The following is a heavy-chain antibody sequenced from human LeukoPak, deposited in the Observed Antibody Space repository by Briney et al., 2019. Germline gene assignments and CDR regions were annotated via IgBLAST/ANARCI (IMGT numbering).Heavy chain of an antibody. V-gene: IGHV1-18*01. CDR3: ARGQSMYY. CDR2: ISPHSHTT. Sequence: ASVKVSCKASGYTFNNYFISWVRQAPGRGLEWVGWISPHSHTTHYAEKVQGRVTMTTDTSTTIVYMELRSLRSDDTAVYFCARGQSMYYWGQGTPVTVSS. J-gene: IGHJ4*02. CDR1: GYTFNNYF. D-gene: IGHD2-8*01.